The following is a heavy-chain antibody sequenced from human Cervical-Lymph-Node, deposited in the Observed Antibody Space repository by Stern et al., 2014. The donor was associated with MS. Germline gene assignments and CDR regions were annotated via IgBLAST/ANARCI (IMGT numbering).Heavy chain of an antibody. V-gene: IGHV4-61*02. J-gene: IGHJ5*02. Sequence: QVQLQESGPELVRPSQTLSLTCTVSGDSISSGSFYWTWIRQPAGKGLEWIGRIYPSGRTNYNPSLPSRVTILPATSKNQFPLRLSFVTAADTAVYYCARCSTAYGVRGFDPWGQGTLVTVSS. CDR3: ARCSTAYGVRGFDP. CDR1: GDSISSGSFY. D-gene: IGHD3-3*01. CDR2: IYPSGRT.